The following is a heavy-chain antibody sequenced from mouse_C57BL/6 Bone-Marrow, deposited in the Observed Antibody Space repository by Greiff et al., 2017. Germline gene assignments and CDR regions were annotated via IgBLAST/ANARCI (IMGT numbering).Heavy chain of an antibody. J-gene: IGHJ3*01. V-gene: IGHV1-80*01. D-gene: IGHD3-2*02. CDR1: GYAFSSYW. Sequence: VQLQESGAELVKPGASVKISCKASGYAFSSYWMNWVKQRPGKGLEWIGQIYPGDGDTNYKGKFKGKATLTADKSSSTAYMQLSSLTSEDSAVYFCARVAQARFAYWGQGTLVTVSA. CDR3: ARVAQARFAY. CDR2: IYPGDGDT.